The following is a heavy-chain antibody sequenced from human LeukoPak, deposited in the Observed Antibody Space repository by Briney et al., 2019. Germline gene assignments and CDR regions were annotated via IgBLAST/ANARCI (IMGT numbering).Heavy chain of an antibody. Sequence: ASVTVSCKASGYSFTRFYIHWVRQAPGQGLEWMGWINPNSGGTNYAQKFQGRVTMTRDTSISTAYMELSRLRSDDTAVYYCARDVDCGGGCYLGFDPWGQGTLVTVSS. D-gene: IGHD2-21*02. CDR3: ARDVDCGGGCYLGFDP. J-gene: IGHJ5*02. V-gene: IGHV1-2*02. CDR1: GYSFTRFY. CDR2: INPNSGGT.